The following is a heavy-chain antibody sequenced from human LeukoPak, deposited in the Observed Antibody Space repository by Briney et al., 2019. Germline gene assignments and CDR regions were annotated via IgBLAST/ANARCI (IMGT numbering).Heavy chain of an antibody. J-gene: IGHJ4*02. CDR2: INHSGST. Sequence: SETLSLTCAVYGGSFSGYYWSWIRQPPGKGLEWIGEINHSGSTNYNPSLKSRVPISVDTSKNQFSLNLSSVTAADTAVYYCASGRGEIRYWGQGTLVTVSS. CDR3: ASGRGEIRY. D-gene: IGHD3-16*01. V-gene: IGHV4-34*01. CDR1: GGSFSGYY.